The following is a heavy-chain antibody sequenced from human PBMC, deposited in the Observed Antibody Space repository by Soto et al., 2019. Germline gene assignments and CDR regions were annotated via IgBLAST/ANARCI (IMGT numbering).Heavy chain of an antibody. D-gene: IGHD2-15*01. CDR2: INHSGST. V-gene: IGHV4-34*01. Sequence: QVQLQQWGAGLLKPSETLSLTCAVYGGSFSGYYWSWIRQPPGKGLEWIGEINHSGSTNYNPSLKSRVTISVDTSKNQFSLKLSSVTAADTAVYYCAGAWMVAAQGAFDIWGQGTMVTVSS. CDR3: AGAWMVAAQGAFDI. CDR1: GGSFSGYY. J-gene: IGHJ3*02.